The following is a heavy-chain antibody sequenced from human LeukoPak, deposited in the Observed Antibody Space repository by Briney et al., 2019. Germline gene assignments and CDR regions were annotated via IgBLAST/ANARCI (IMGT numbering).Heavy chain of an antibody. CDR1: GGSISSSSYY. D-gene: IGHD5-18*01. CDR2: IYYSGST. J-gene: IGHJ6*03. V-gene: IGHV4-39*07. Sequence: SETLSLTCTVSGGSISSSSYYWGWIRQPPGKGLEWIGRIYYSGSTHYNPSLKSRVPISVATSKNQFSLTLSSWTAAHSAAYYCARGGYSYGFGYYYYYMDVWGKGTTVTISS. CDR3: ARGGYSYGFGYYYYYMDV.